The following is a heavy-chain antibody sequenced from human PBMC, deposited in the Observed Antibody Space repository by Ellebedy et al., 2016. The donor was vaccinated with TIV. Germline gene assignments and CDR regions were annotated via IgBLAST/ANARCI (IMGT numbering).Heavy chain of an antibody. CDR2: IYYSGTT. J-gene: IGHJ4*02. D-gene: IGHD1-1*01. Sequence: MPSETLSLTCTVSGDSISSSSFFWGWIRQPPGKGLEWIGNIYYSGTTYYSPPLKSRVTISVDTSRNQFSLNLSSVTAADTAVYYCARVLRAGRSGDYFDYWGQGILVTVSS. V-gene: IGHV4-39*07. CDR1: GDSISSSSFF. CDR3: ARVLRAGRSGDYFDY.